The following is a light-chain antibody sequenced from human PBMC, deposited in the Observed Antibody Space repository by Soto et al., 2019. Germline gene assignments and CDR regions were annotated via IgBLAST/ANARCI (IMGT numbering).Light chain of an antibody. CDR1: QSLPHITGETF. J-gene: IGKJ1*01. CDR2: EVS. V-gene: IGKV2-29*01. CDR3: QQYGSAPRT. Sequence: DVVMTQTPLSLSVAPGQPASISCKSSQSLPHITGETFLFWYLQKPGQSPQLLIYEVSTRVSGVPDRFSGGGSGTDFTLTISRLEPEDFAVYYCQQYGSAPRTFGQGTKGDNK.